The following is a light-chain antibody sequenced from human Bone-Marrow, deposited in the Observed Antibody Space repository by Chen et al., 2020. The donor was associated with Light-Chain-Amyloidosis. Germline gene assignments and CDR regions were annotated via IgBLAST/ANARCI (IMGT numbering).Light chain of an antibody. CDR1: SSDVGGDNH. Sequence: QPPLPPPASVSGSPAQSIPISSTGTSSDVGGDNHVSWYQQHPDKAPNLMIYEVTNRPSWVPDRFSGSKSDNTASLTISGLQTEDEADYFCSSYTITNTLVFGSGTRVTVL. V-gene: IGLV2-14*01. CDR2: EVT. J-gene: IGLJ1*01. CDR3: SSYTITNTLV.